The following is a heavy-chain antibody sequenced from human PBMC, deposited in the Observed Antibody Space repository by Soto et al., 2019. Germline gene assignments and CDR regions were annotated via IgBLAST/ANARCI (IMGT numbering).Heavy chain of an antibody. Sequence: ASVKVSCKASGYTFTSHDIHWLRQASGQGLEWMGSINPYSGNTAFAPKFQDRIAMTRDTSITTAYMELNSLSSGDTAVYFCSSLSSTDVWGQGTTVTVSS. CDR3: SSLSSTDV. CDR2: INPYSGNT. V-gene: IGHV1-8*01. CDR1: GYTFTSHD. D-gene: IGHD6-6*01. J-gene: IGHJ6*02.